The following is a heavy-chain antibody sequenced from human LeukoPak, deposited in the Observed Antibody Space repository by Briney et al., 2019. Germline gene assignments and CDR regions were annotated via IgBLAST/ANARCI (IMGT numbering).Heavy chain of an antibody. V-gene: IGHV3-64*01. J-gene: IGHJ4*02. CDR1: GFSFSTYA. D-gene: IGHD3-22*01. CDR2: ISSDGGIT. Sequence: GGSLRLSCDASGFSFSTYAMHWVRQAPGKGLEYVSAISSDGGITYYANSVEGRFTISRDNSKNTLYLQMGSLRAEDMAVYFCARGYYDSSGYYFDYWGQGTLVTVSS. CDR3: ARGYYDSSGYYFDY.